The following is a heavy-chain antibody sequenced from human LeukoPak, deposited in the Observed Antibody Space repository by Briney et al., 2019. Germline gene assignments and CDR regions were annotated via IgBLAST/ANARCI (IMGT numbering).Heavy chain of an antibody. CDR1: GGTFSSYA. Sequence: SVTVSCKASGGTFSSYAISWVRQAPGHGLEWMGGIIPIFGTANYAQKFQGRVTITADESTSTAYMELSSLRSEDTAVYYCARPPSYSGSYGFDYWGQGTLVTVSS. CDR2: IIPIFGTA. J-gene: IGHJ4*02. V-gene: IGHV1-69*01. CDR3: ARPPSYSGSYGFDY. D-gene: IGHD1-26*01.